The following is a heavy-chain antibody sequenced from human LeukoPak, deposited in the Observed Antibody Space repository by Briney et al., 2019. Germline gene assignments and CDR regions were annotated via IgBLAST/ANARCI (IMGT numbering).Heavy chain of an antibody. Sequence: SETLSLTCTVSGGSISSSSYYWGWIRQPPGKGLEWIGSIYYSGSTYYNPSLKSRVTISVDTSKNQFSLKLSSVTAADTAVYYCARLERVLGYFDYWGQGTLVTVSS. D-gene: IGHD3-3*01. CDR3: ARLERVLGYFDY. V-gene: IGHV4-39*01. J-gene: IGHJ4*02. CDR2: IYYSGST. CDR1: GGSISSSSYY.